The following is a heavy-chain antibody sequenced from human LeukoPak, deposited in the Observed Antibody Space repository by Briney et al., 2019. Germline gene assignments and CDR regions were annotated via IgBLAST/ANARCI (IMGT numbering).Heavy chain of an antibody. CDR1: GFTFSGYP. D-gene: IGHD3-16*01. Sequence: PGGSLRLSCAASGFTFSGYPIHWVRQAPGKGLEWVSGISWNSGSIGYADSVKGRFTISRDNAKNSLYLQMNSLRAEDTALYYCAKDGAYHFDYWGQGTLVTVSS. J-gene: IGHJ4*02. V-gene: IGHV3-9*01. CDR3: AKDGAYHFDY. CDR2: ISWNSGSI.